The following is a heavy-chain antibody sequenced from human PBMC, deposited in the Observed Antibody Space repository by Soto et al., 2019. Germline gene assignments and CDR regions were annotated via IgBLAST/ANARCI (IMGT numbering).Heavy chain of an antibody. D-gene: IGHD3-22*01. Sequence: QVQLQESGPGLVKPSGTLSLTCAVSGGSISSSNWWSWVRQPPGKGLEWIGEIYHSGSTNYNPFLERRVTISVDKSKILFSLKLSSVTAADTAVYYCARSPDSSGYYPRWYYYGMDVWGQGTTVTVSS. J-gene: IGHJ6*02. CDR2: IYHSGST. V-gene: IGHV4-4*02. CDR1: GGSISSSNW. CDR3: ARSPDSSGYYPRWYYYGMDV.